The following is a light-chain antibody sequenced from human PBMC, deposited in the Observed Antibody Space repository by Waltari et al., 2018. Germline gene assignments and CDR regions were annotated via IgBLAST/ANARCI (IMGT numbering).Light chain of an antibody. CDR2: GAS. J-gene: IGKJ1*01. V-gene: IGKV3-20*01. CDR3: QQYGSSPKT. Sequence: EIVLTQSPGTLSSSPGERATPSCRASQSVSSSYLAWYQQKPGQAPRLLIYGASSRATDIPDRFSGSGSGTDFTLTISRLEPEDFAVYYCQQYGSSPKTFGQGTKVEIK. CDR1: QSVSSSY.